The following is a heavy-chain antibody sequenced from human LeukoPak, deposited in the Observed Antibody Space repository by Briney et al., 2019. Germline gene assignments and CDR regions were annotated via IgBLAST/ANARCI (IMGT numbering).Heavy chain of an antibody. D-gene: IGHD3-16*02. CDR1: GFAFSSYA. J-gene: IGHJ4*02. Sequence: GGSLRLSCAASGFAFSSYAMSWVRQAPGKGLEWVSAISGSGGSTYYADSVKGRFTISRDNSKNTLYLQMNSLRAEDTAVYYCAKGVSFYDYVWGSYRGNYFDYWGQGTLVTVSS. CDR3: AKGVSFYDYVWGSYRGNYFDY. CDR2: ISGSGGST. V-gene: IGHV3-23*01.